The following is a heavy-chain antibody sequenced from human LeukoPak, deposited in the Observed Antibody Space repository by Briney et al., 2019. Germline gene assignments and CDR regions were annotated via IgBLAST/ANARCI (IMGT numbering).Heavy chain of an antibody. CDR3: AKIKSSGWRRNYFDY. D-gene: IGHD6-19*01. J-gene: IGHJ4*02. CDR2: ISGSGGST. Sequence: GGSLRLSCAASGFTFSSYAVSWVRQAPGKGLEWVSAISGSGGSTYYADSVKGRFTISRDNSKNTLYLQMNSLRAEDTAVYYCAKIKSSGWRRNYFDYWGQGTLVTVSS. V-gene: IGHV3-23*01. CDR1: GFTFSSYA.